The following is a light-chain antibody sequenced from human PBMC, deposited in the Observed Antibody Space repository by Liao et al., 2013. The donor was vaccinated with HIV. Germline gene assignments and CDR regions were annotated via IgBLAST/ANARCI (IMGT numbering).Light chain of an antibody. V-gene: IGLV3-1*01. J-gene: IGLJ1*01. Sequence: SYELTQPPSVSVSPGQTASITCSGDKLGDKYASWYQQKPGQSPVLVIYQDSKRPSGIPERFSGSNSGNTATLTISRVEAGDEADYYCQVWDSSSDHPYVFGTGTKVTVL. CDR1: KLGDKY. CDR2: QDS. CDR3: QVWDSSSDHPYV.